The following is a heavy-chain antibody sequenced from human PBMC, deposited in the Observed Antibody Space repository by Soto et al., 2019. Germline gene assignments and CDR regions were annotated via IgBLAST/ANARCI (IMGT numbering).Heavy chain of an antibody. CDR2: ISAYNGDT. J-gene: IGHJ5*02. D-gene: IGHD3-16*01. CDR3: ARAKQFGLFGT. CDR1: GYPFTSYG. V-gene: IGHV1-18*01. Sequence: QVQVVPSGAEVKKPGASVKVSCKASGYPFTSYGINWVRQAPGQGLEWLGWISAYNGDTDYGQKFQGRVTITTDPPPTTAYMEMRSLRSDDTAVYYCARAKQFGLFGTWGQGTLVTVSS.